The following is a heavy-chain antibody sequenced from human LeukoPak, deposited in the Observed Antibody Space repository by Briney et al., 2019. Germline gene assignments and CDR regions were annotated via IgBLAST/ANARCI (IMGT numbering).Heavy chain of an antibody. CDR3: AIQPWGSGNNWYFDL. CDR1: GYTFTAYY. Sequence: ASVKVSCKASGYTFTAYYIRWVRQAPGQGLEWMGWISPNSGGTDYAQKFQGRVTMTRDTSISTTYVELSSLTSDDTAVYYCAIQPWGSGNNWYFDLWGRGTLVTVSS. J-gene: IGHJ2*01. CDR2: ISPNSGGT. V-gene: IGHV1-2*02. D-gene: IGHD7-27*01.